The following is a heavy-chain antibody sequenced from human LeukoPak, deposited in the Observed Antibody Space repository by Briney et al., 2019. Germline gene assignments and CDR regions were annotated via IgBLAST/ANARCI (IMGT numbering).Heavy chain of an antibody. CDR2: IRSKPYGGTT. CDR3: IRDRGGWGGY. V-gene: IGHV3-49*03. J-gene: IGHJ4*02. Sequence: GGSLRLSCTGSGFTFGDYVMSWFRQAPGKGLEWVAFIRSKPYGGTTEYAASVKGRFTISRDDSKSIAYLQMDSLKTEDTAMYYCIRDRGGWGGYWGQGTLVTVSS. D-gene: IGHD3-16*01. CDR1: GFTFGDYV.